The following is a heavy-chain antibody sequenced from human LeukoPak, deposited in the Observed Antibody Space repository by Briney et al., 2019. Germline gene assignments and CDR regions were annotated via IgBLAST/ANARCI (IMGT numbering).Heavy chain of an antibody. J-gene: IGHJ4*02. Sequence: PSETLSLTCTVSGASISNSDYYWGWIRQPPGKGLQWIGDIYYDGSAYYNPSLKSRVTISIDTSKNRFSLKLSSVTAADTAVYYCARDLIVADTRYFDYRGQGTLVTVSS. CDR1: GASISNSDYY. CDR3: ARDLIVADTRYFDY. V-gene: IGHV4-39*07. D-gene: IGHD1-26*01. CDR2: IYYDGSA.